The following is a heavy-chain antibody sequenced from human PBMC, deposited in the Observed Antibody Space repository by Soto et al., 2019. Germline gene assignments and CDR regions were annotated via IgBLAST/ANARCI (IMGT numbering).Heavy chain of an antibody. Sequence: SETLSLTCNGSGGYISSYYWRWIRQPPGKGLEWIGYIYYSGSTNYNPSLKSRVTISVDTSKNQFSLKLSSVTAADTAVYYCARVSFYQGAAAGSYYFDYWGQGTLVTVSS. CDR2: IYYSGST. J-gene: IGHJ4*02. CDR3: ARVSFYQGAAAGSYYFDY. CDR1: GGYISSYY. V-gene: IGHV4-59*01. D-gene: IGHD6-13*01.